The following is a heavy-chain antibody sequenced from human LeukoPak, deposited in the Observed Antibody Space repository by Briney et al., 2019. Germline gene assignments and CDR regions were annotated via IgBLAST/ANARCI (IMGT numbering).Heavy chain of an antibody. J-gene: IGHJ4*02. Sequence: ASVNASCKASGYTFIEYCIDWVRHTPGQGLEWMGRININSGGINYAEKCQGRVTMTRATSISTAYKELSRLRFDETAVYYWARDRDGGVGTIDYWGQGTLVPVSS. CDR1: GYTFIEYC. D-gene: IGHD3-3*01. V-gene: IGHV1-2*06. CDR2: ININSGGI. CDR3: ARDRDGGVGTIDY.